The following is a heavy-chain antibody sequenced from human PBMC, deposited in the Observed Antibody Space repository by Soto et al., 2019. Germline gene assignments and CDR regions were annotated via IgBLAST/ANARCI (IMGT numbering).Heavy chain of an antibody. CDR2: INHSGST. CDR3: ASHPYYDILTGYYRAYYYYYGMDV. J-gene: IGHJ6*02. CDR1: GGSFSGYY. Sequence: SLTCAVYGGSFSGYYWSWIRQPPGKGLEWIGEINHSGSTNYNPSLKSRVTISVDTSKNQFSLKLSSVTAADTAVYYCASHPYYDILTGYYRAYYYYYGMDVWGQGTTVTVSS. D-gene: IGHD3-9*01. V-gene: IGHV4-34*01.